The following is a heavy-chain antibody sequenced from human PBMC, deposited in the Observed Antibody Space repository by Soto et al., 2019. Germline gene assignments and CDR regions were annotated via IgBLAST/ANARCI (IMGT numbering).Heavy chain of an antibody. Sequence: PSETLSLTCAVYGGSFSDYFWTWIRLPPGKGLEWIGEIKHSGSTNYNPSLKSRVTISVDTSNNQFSLKLISVTAADTAVYYCARHNYGSGSTYFDYWGQGTLVTVSS. CDR2: IKHSGST. V-gene: IGHV4-34*01. CDR3: ARHNYGSGSTYFDY. D-gene: IGHD3-10*01. CDR1: GGSFSDYF. J-gene: IGHJ4*02.